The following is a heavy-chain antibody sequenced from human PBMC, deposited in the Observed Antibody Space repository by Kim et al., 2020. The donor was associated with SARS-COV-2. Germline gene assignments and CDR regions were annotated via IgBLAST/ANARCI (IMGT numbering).Heavy chain of an antibody. D-gene: IGHD3-10*01. CDR2: IYYSGSISYIP. J-gene: IGHJ5*02. V-gene: IGHV4-31*03. CDR1: GGSISRGGYH. CDR3: ARAPIWFGELGWFDP. Sequence: SETLSLTCIVSGGSISRGGYHWSWIRQHPGKGLEWIGYIYYSGSISYIPSYNPSLKSRVAILLDTSKNQFSLNLTSVTAADTAVYYCARAPIWFGELGWFDPGAREPWSPSPQ.